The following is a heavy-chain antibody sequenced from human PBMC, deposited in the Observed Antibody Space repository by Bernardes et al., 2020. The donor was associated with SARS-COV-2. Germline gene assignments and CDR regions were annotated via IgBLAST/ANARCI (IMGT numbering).Heavy chain of an antibody. D-gene: IGHD4-17*01. CDR2: IQSGGYT. J-gene: IGHJ4*02. V-gene: IGHV3-53*01. CDR1: GFTVSSKY. Sequence: VGSLSLSCAVSGFTVSSKYMNWVRQAPGKGLEWVSVIQSGGYTNYADSVKGRFTVSRDTSENTVSLQMNSLRAEDTAVYYCARGLRWAFDYWGQGTLVSVSS. CDR3: ARGLRWAFDY.